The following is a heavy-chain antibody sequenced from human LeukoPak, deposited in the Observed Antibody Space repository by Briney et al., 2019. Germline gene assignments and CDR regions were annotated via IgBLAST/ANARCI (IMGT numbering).Heavy chain of an antibody. D-gene: IGHD2-15*01. Sequence: SETLSLTCTVSGGSISSGGYYWSWIRQPPGKGLEWIGYIYHSGSTYYNPSLKSRVTISVDRSKNQFSLKLSSVTAADTAVYYCARVPYCSGGSCLLIDYWGQGTLVTVSS. CDR2: IYHSGST. V-gene: IGHV4-30-2*01. CDR1: GGSISSGGYY. CDR3: ARVPYCSGGSCLLIDY. J-gene: IGHJ4*02.